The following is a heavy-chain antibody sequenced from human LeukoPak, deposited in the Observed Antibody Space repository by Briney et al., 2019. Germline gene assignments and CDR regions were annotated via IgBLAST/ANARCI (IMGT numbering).Heavy chain of an antibody. D-gene: IGHD3-22*01. CDR3: AKPDGSGYSLDY. CDR2: ISTTGMTP. Sequence: GGSLRLSCVASGFDFSKYEMNWVRQAPGKGLEWIAYISTTGMTPFYAGSVKGRFTISRDNAKNSLHLQMKSLRGEDTAVYFCAKPDGSGYSLDYWGQGTLVTVSS. V-gene: IGHV3-48*03. J-gene: IGHJ4*02. CDR1: GFDFSKYE.